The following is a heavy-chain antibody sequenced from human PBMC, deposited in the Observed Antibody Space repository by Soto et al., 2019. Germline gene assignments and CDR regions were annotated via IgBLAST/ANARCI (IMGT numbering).Heavy chain of an antibody. CDR2: IYYSGST. CDR3: ARDRRWFDP. D-gene: IGHD6-6*01. J-gene: IGHJ5*02. Sequence: SETLSLTCTVSGCSISSYYWSWIRQPPGKGLEWIGYIYYSGSTNYNPSLKSRVTISVDTSKNQFSLKLSSVTAADTAVYYCARDRRWFDPWGQGTLVTVSS. V-gene: IGHV4-59*01. CDR1: GCSISSYY.